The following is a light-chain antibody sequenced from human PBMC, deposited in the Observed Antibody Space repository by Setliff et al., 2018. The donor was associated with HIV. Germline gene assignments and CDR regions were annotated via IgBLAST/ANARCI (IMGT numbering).Light chain of an antibody. V-gene: IGLV2-23*02. CDR1: SSDVGNYNL. Sequence: QSVLAQPASVSGSPGQSITISCTGTSSDVGNYNLVYWYQQHPDKAPKLMIYEVSKRPSGVSNRFSGSKSGNTASLTISGLQAEDEADYYCCSYAGSSTYVLGTGTKVTVL. CDR3: CSYAGSSTYV. CDR2: EVS. J-gene: IGLJ1*01.